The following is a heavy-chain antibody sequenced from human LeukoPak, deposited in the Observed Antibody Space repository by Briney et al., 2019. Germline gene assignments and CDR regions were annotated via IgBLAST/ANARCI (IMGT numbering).Heavy chain of an antibody. Sequence: GGSLRLSCAASGFTFSSYSMNWVRQAPGKGLEWVSSINWNAGSTSYADSVRGRFTISRDNARNSLYLQMNTLRADDTAFYYCMRVSTGYYFDSWGQGTLVTVSS. D-gene: IGHD6-19*01. J-gene: IGHJ4*02. V-gene: IGHV3-20*04. CDR3: MRVSTGYYFDS. CDR2: INWNAGST. CDR1: GFTFSSYS.